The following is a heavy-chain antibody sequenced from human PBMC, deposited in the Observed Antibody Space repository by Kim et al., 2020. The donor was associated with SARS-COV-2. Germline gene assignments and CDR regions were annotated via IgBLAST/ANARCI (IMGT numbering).Heavy chain of an antibody. J-gene: IGHJ6*02. Sequence: GGSLRLSCAASGFTFSSYGMHWVRQAPGKGLEWVAVIWYDGSNKYYADSVKGRFTISRDNSKNTLYLQMNSLIAEDTAVYYCARDGQFPGMVRGVIPNYYYYYGMDVWGQGTTVTVSS. V-gene: IGHV3-33*01. CDR2: IWYDGSNK. D-gene: IGHD3-10*01. CDR1: GFTFSSYG. CDR3: ARDGQFPGMVRGVIPNYYYYYGMDV.